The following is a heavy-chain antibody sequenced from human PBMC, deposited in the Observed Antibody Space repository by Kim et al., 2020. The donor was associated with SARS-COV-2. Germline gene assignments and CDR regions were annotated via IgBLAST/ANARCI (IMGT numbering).Heavy chain of an antibody. V-gene: IGHV3-23*01. D-gene: IGHD2-2*02. Sequence: GGSLRLSCAASGFTFSNYIMGWVRQAPGKGLEWVSTITASGDTTFYTDSVKGRFTISRDNSKNTLYLQMNSLRAEDTAVYYCAKYTSWVEDYWGQGTLVTVSS. J-gene: IGHJ4*02. CDR1: GFTFSNYI. CDR3: AKYTSWVEDY. CDR2: ITASGDTT.